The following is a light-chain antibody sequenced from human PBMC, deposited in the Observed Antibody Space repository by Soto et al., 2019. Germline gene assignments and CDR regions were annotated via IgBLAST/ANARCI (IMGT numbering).Light chain of an antibody. CDR1: SSDVGGYNY. V-gene: IGLV2-14*01. CDR3: SSYTSSSTLPV. J-gene: IGLJ1*01. CDR2: EVS. Sequence: QSVLTQPASVSGSPGQSITISCTGTSSDVGGYNYVSWYQQHPGKAPKLMIYEVSNRPSGVSNRFAGSKSGNTASRTISGLQAEDEADYYCSSYTSSSTLPVFGTGTKLTVL.